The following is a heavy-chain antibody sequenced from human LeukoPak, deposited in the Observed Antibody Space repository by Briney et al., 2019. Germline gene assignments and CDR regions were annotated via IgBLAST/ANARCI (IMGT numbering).Heavy chain of an antibody. CDR3: ARRRSHPDSAFDF. CDR2: IYYSGST. V-gene: IGHV4-39*01. Sequence: KPSETLSLTCTVSGGSISSSSYYWGWIRQPPGKGLEWIGSIYYSGSTYYNPSLKSRVTISVDSSKNQFSLKLSSVTAADTAVYYCARRRSHPDSAFDFWGRGTVVIVSS. CDR1: GGSISSSSYY. D-gene: IGHD1-14*01. J-gene: IGHJ3*01.